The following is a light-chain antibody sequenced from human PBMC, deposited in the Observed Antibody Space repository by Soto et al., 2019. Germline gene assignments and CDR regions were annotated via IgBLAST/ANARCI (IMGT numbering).Light chain of an antibody. CDR3: SSYTSVTARL. CDR1: SSDIGYYNY. Sequence: QSALAQPASVSGSLGQSITISCSGTSSDIGYYNYVSWYQQHPGKAPRLIIYEVTHRPSGVSNRFSGSKSGNTASLTISGLQAEDEADYFCSSYTSVTARLFGTGTKVTVL. V-gene: IGLV2-14*01. J-gene: IGLJ1*01. CDR2: EVT.